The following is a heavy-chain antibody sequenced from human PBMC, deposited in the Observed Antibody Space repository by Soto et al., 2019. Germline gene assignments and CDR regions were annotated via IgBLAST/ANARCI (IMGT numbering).Heavy chain of an antibody. CDR3: ARGPSGDKVDY. V-gene: IGHV4-30-4*01. CDR2: IYDGGTT. J-gene: IGHJ4*02. D-gene: IGHD7-27*01. CDR1: GGSISSAAYC. Sequence: QVQLQESGPRLVSPSQTLSLTCTVSGGSISSAAYCWSWIRQSPDKGLEWIGHIYDGGTTYSSPSLKGRVTISADTSETQFSLKLNSVSAADTAVYYCARGPSGDKVDYWGQGIQVTVYS.